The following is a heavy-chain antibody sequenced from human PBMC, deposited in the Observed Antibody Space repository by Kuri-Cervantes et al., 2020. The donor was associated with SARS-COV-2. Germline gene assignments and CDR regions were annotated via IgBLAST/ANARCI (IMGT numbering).Heavy chain of an antibody. D-gene: IGHD3-3*01. CDR1: GGSISSGGYY. V-gene: IGHV4-39*01. CDR2: IYYSGST. Sequence: ETLSLTCTVSGGSISSGGYYWGWIRQPPGKGLEWIGSIYYSGSTYYNPSLKSRVTISVDTSKNQFSLKLSSVTAADTAVYYCARQMMSSITIFGVVITRNWFDPWGQGTLVTVSS. CDR3: ARQMMSSITIFGVVITRNWFDP. J-gene: IGHJ5*02.